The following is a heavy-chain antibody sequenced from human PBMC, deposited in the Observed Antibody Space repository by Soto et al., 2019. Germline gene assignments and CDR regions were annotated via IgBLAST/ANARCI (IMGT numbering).Heavy chain of an antibody. CDR2: IYYSGST. Sequence: PSETLSLTCTVSGGSISSYYWSWIRQPPGKGLEWIGYIYYSGSTNYNPSLKSRVTISVDTSKNQFSLKLSSVTTADTAVYYCARVGANDFWSGPTQYYFDYWGQGTLVTVSS. J-gene: IGHJ4*02. D-gene: IGHD3-3*01. V-gene: IGHV4-59*01. CDR1: GGSISSYY. CDR3: ARVGANDFWSGPTQYYFDY.